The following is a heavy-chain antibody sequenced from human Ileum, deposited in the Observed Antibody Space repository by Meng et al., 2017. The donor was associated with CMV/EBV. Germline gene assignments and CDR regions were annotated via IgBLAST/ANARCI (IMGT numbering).Heavy chain of an antibody. V-gene: IGHV1-2*02. CDR3: AREGSRELRGASDY. CDR2: INPNSGGT. D-gene: IGHD1-26*01. Sequence: ASVKVSCKASGYTFTGYYMHWVRQAPGQGLEWMGWINPNSGGTNYAQKFQGRVTMTRDTSISTAYMELSRLRSDDTAVYYCAREGSRELRGASDYWGQGSLVTVSS. J-gene: IGHJ4*02. CDR1: GYTFTGYY.